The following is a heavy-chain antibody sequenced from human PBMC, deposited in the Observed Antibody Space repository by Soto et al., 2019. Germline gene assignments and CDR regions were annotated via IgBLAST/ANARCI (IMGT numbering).Heavy chain of an antibody. J-gene: IGHJ4*02. D-gene: IGHD3-22*01. Sequence: QVQLVESGGGLVKPGGSLRLSCAASGFTFSDYYMSWIRQAPGKGLEWVSYISTSGSTIYYADSVKGRFTTSRDNAKNSLYLQMHSLRAEDTAVYYCGRGTSYDMWQDYWGQGTLVTVSS. CDR2: ISTSGSTI. V-gene: IGHV3-11*01. CDR3: GRGTSYDMWQDY. CDR1: GFTFSDYY.